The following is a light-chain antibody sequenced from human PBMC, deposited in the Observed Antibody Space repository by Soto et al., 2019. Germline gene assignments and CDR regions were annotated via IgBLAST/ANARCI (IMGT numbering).Light chain of an antibody. V-gene: IGKV3D-15*01. CDR3: QQYNNWPAIT. CDR1: QSVSSY. J-gene: IGKJ5*01. Sequence: EIVLTQSPATLSLSPWERAALSGRARQSVSSYLAWYQQKPGQPPRLVISGASTRAPGIPARFSGFGSGTDFTLTISSLQSEDFAIYYCQQYNNWPAITVGQGTRLEIK. CDR2: GAS.